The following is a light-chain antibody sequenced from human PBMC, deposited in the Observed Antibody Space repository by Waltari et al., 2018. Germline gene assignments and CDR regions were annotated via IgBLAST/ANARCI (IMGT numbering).Light chain of an antibody. CDR3: QQYNSNSRT. J-gene: IGKJ2*01. V-gene: IGKV1-5*03. Sequence: DIRMTQSPSTLSASVGDRVTITCRASQSIRNWLAWYQQKPGKAPNLLIYKASTLESGVPSRFSGSGSGTEFTLTISSLQPDDFATYYCQQYNSNSRTFGQGTKLEIK. CDR2: KAS. CDR1: QSIRNW.